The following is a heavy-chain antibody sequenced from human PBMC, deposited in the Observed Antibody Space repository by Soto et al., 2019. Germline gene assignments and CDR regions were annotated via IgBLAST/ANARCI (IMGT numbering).Heavy chain of an antibody. J-gene: IGHJ4*02. CDR1: GFTFSSYA. CDR2: ISGSGGST. CDR3: AKWGGFVVVPAATLDY. D-gene: IGHD2-2*01. V-gene: IGHV3-23*01. Sequence: EVQLLESGGGLVQPGGSLRLSCAASGFTFSSYAMSWVRQAPGKGLEWVSAISGSGGSTYYADSVKGRFTISRDNSKNTLYLQMNSLRAEDTAVYYCAKWGGFVVVPAATLDYWGQGTLVTVSS.